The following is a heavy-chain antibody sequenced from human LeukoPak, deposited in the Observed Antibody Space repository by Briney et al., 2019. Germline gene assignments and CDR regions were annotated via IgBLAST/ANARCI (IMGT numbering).Heavy chain of an antibody. CDR2: ISSRSSAI. CDR1: GFTFSSYN. V-gene: IGHV3-48*02. Sequence: TGGSLRLSCAASGFTFSSYNMNWVRQAPGKGLEWVSYISSRSSAIYYADSVKGRFPISRDNAKSSLYLQMNSLRDEDTAVYYCARGATGFDYWGQGTLVTVSS. CDR3: ARGATGFDY. J-gene: IGHJ4*02. D-gene: IGHD3-16*01.